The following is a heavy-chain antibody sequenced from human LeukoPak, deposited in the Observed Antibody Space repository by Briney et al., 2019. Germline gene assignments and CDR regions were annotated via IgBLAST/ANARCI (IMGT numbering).Heavy chain of an antibody. CDR2: ITSDGSGT. Sequence: GGSLRLSCAASGFTFSHNWMHWVRQAPGKGLEWVSRITSDGSGTSYADSVKGRFTISRDNVKNTLYLQMNSLRAEDTAVYYCARDRRDSSRTYNYYYYYYMDVWGKGTTVTVSS. J-gene: IGHJ6*03. CDR3: ARDRRDSSRTYNYYYYYYMDV. V-gene: IGHV3-74*01. D-gene: IGHD6-13*01. CDR1: GFTFSHNW.